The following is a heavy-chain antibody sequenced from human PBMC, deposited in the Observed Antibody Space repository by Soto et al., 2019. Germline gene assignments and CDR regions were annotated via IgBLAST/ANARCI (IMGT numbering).Heavy chain of an antibody. CDR1: GFTFSSYG. Sequence: GGSLRLSCAASGFTFSSYGMHWVRQAPGKGLEWVAIIWYDGSNKYYADSVKGRFSISRDNSKNTLYLQMNSLRAEDTAVYYCARVPTANSNYYYYGMDVWGQGTTVTVSS. J-gene: IGHJ6*02. D-gene: IGHD2-2*01. V-gene: IGHV3-33*01. CDR3: ARVPTANSNYYYYGMDV. CDR2: IWYDGSNK.